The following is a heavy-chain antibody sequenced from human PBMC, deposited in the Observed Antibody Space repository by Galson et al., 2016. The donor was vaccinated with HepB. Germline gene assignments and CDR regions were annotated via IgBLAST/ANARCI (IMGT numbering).Heavy chain of an antibody. Sequence: SLRLSCAVSGFTFSSLAMSWVRQAPGKGLHWVSTISSTGDSTYYADSVKGRFTISRDNSKNTLYLQMNSLRAEDTAVYYCAKGGKWLQYIFDYWGQGTLVTVSS. D-gene: IGHD5-24*01. CDR1: GFTFSSLA. CDR3: AKGGKWLQYIFDY. J-gene: IGHJ4*02. CDR2: ISSTGDST. V-gene: IGHV3-23*01.